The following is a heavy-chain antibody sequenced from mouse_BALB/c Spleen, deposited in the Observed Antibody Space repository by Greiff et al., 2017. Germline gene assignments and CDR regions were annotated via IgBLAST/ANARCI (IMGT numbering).Heavy chain of an antibody. J-gene: IGHJ4*01. CDR1: GYSITSGYY. CDR3: ARVVFYYGKRYAMDY. D-gene: IGHD2-1*01. V-gene: IGHV3-6*02. Sequence: DVQLQESGPGLVKPSQSLSLTCSVTGYSITSGYYWNWIRQFPGNKLEWMGYISYDGSNNYNPSLKNRISITRDTSKNQFFLKLNSVTTEDTATYYCARVVFYYGKRYAMDYWGQGTSVTVSS. CDR2: ISYDGSN.